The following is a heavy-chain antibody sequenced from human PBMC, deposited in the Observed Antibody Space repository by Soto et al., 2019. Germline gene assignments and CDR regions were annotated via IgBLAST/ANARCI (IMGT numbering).Heavy chain of an antibody. CDR3: ARHHYDFWSGLPPQGSDP. Sequence: SETLSLTCTVSGGSISSYYWSWIRQPPGKGLEWIGYIYYSGSTNYNPSLKSRVTISVDTSKNQFSLKLSSVTAADTAVYYCARHHYDFWSGLPPQGSDPWGQGTLVTVSS. V-gene: IGHV4-59*08. J-gene: IGHJ5*02. CDR2: IYYSGST. CDR1: GGSISSYY. D-gene: IGHD3-3*01.